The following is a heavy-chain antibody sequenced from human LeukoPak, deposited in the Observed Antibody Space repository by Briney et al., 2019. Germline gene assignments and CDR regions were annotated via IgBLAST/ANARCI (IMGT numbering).Heavy chain of an antibody. CDR3: ARGFGELLEGYYFDY. CDR1: GFTFSSYA. V-gene: IGHV3-66*01. Sequence: PGRSLRLSCAASGFTFSSYAMHWVRQAPGKGLEWVSVIYSGGSTYYADSVKGRFTISRDNSKNTLYLQMNSLRAEDTAVYYCARGFGELLEGYYFDYWGQGTLVTVSS. D-gene: IGHD3-10*01. J-gene: IGHJ4*02. CDR2: IYSGGST.